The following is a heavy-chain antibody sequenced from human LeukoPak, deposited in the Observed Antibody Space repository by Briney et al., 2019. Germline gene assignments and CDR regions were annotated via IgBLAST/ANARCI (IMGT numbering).Heavy chain of an antibody. D-gene: IGHD3-22*01. CDR1: GFTFSSYE. J-gene: IGHJ5*02. V-gene: IGHV3-48*03. CDR3: ARAGYYYDSSGYPNWFDP. Sequence: PTGGSLRLSCAASGFTFSSYEMNWVRQAPGKGLEWVSYISSSGSTIYYADSMKGRFTISRDNAKNSLYLQMNSLRAEDTALYYCARAGYYYDSSGYPNWFDPWGQGTLVTVSS. CDR2: ISSSGSTI.